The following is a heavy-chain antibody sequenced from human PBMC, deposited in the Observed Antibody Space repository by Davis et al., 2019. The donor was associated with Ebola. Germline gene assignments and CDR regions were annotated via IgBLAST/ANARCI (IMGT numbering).Heavy chain of an antibody. V-gene: IGHV4-39*01. Sequence: MPSETLSLTCSVSGGSISSGSYYWGWIRQPPGKGLEWIGSINYSGNTFYNPSLKSRVTISVDTSKNQFSLKLSSVTAADTAVYYCARGGTTVTTLVTYYRVWGQGTLVTVSS. J-gene: IGHJ4*02. CDR2: INYSGNT. D-gene: IGHD4-11*01. CDR3: ARGGTTVTTLVTYYRV. CDR1: GGSISSGSYY.